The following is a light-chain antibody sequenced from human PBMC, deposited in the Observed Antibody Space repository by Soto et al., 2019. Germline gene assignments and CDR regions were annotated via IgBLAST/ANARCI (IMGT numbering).Light chain of an antibody. V-gene: IGKV3-15*01. CDR3: QQYNNWPLT. J-gene: IGKJ4*01. Sequence: EIVMTQSPATLSVSPGERATLSCRASQSVNTNLAWYQQKPGQAPRLLINYASSRATGIPARFSGSGSGTEFTLTISSLQSEDVAVYYCQQYNNWPLTFGGGTKVEIK. CDR2: YAS. CDR1: QSVNTN.